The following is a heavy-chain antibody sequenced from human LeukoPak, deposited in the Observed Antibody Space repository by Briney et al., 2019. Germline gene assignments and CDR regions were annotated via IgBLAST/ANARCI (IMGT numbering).Heavy chain of an antibody. CDR3: AGGWSSGYSGGDAFDI. Sequence: GASVKVSCKAPGGTFSSYAISWVRQAPGQGLEWMGGIIPIFGTANYAQKFQGRVTITADESTSTAYMELSSLRSEDTAVYYCAGGWSSGYSGGDAFDIWGQGTMVTVSS. J-gene: IGHJ3*02. CDR2: IIPIFGTA. CDR1: GGTFSSYA. D-gene: IGHD3-22*01. V-gene: IGHV1-69*13.